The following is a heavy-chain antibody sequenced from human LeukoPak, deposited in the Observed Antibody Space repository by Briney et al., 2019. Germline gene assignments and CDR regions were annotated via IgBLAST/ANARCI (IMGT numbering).Heavy chain of an antibody. J-gene: IGHJ6*03. V-gene: IGHV3-48*01. Sequence: PGGSLRLSCAASGFTFSSCSMNWVRQAPGKGLEWVSYINSGSSTIYYADSVKGRFTISRDNAKNSLYLQMNSLRAEDTAVYYCARVYGSSNYYYDRYYYYMDVWGRGTTVTVSS. CDR1: GFTFSSCS. CDR3: ARVYGSSNYYYDRYYYYMDV. D-gene: IGHD3-22*01. CDR2: INSGSSTI.